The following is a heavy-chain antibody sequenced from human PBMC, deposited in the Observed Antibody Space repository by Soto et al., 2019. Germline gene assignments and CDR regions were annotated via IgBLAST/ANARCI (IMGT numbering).Heavy chain of an antibody. J-gene: IGHJ6*02. CDR3: ASYCGGDCYQAYDYYYYYGMDV. CDR2: IGPSDSYT. D-gene: IGHD2-21*02. CDR1: GYSFTSYW. Sequence: PGESLKISCKGSGYSFTSYWISWVRQMPGKGLEWMGRIGPSDSYTNYSPSFQGHVTISADKSISTAYLQWSSLKASDTAMYYCASYCGGDCYQAYDYYYYYGMDVWGQGTTVTVSS. V-gene: IGHV5-10-1*01.